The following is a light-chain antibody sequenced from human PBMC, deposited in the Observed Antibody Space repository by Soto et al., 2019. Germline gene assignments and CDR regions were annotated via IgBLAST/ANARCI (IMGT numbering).Light chain of an antibody. CDR3: QQSYSAPT. CDR1: QSIGTY. V-gene: IGKV1-39*01. CDR2: DAS. Sequence: EIHMTQSPASLSASVGDRVTITCRASQSIGTYLNWYQQKPGKAPKGLIYDASSLQRGVPSRFSARGSGTDFTLTINSLPPEDFATYRCQQSYSAPTFGQGTKVDIK. J-gene: IGKJ1*01.